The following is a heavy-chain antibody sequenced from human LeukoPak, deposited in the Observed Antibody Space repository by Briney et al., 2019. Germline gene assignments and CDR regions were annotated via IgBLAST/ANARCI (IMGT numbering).Heavy chain of an antibody. CDR3: ATGYSSWYFFYFDY. Sequence: SETLSLTCTVSGGFISSSSYYWGWIRQSPGKGLEWIGSIHYTGNTYYNPSLKSRVTISVDTSKNQFSLKLSSVTAADTAVYYCATGYSSWYFFYFDYWGQGTLVTVSS. J-gene: IGHJ4*02. V-gene: IGHV4-39*01. CDR2: IHYTGNT. D-gene: IGHD6-13*01. CDR1: GGFISSSSYY.